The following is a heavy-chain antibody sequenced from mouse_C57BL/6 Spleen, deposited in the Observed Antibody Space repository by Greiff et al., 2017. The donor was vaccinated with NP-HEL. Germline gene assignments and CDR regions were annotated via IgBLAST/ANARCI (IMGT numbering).Heavy chain of an antibody. CDR2: IDPSDSYT. CDR1: GYTFTSYW. CDR3: AREGKLRYYFDY. Sequence: QVQLQQPGAELVMPGASVKLSCKASGYTFTSYWMHWVKQRPGQGLEWIGEIDPSDSYTNYNQKFKGKSTLTVDKSSSTAYMQLSSLTSEDSAVYYCAREGKLRYYFDYWGQGTTLTVSS. V-gene: IGHV1-69*01. D-gene: IGHD1-1*01. J-gene: IGHJ2*01.